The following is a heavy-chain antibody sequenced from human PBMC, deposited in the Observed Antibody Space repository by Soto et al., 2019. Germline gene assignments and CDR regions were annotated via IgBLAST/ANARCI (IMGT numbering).Heavy chain of an antibody. Sequence: SETLSLTCAVYGGSFSGYYWSWIRQPPGKGLEWIGEINHSGSTNYNPSLKSRVTISVDTSKNQFSLKLSSVTAADTAVYYCARYRRGTPVTSPRPTLWPHAFDIWGQGTMVTVSS. CDR1: GGSFSGYY. V-gene: IGHV4-34*01. D-gene: IGHD4-17*01. CDR2: INHSGST. CDR3: ARYRRGTPVTSPRPTLWPHAFDI. J-gene: IGHJ3*02.